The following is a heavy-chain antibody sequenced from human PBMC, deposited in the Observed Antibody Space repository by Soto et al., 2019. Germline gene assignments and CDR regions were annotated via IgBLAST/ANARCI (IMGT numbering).Heavy chain of an antibody. D-gene: IGHD2-15*01. J-gene: IGHJ4*02. CDR3: ARDAGYCSGGSCYIPFDY. V-gene: IGHV1-69*08. Sequence: QVQLVQSGAEVKQPGSSVKVSCKASGGTFSSYTISWVRQAPGQGLEWMGRIIPILGIANYAQKFQGRVTITADKSTSTAYMELSSLRSEDTAVYYCARDAGYCSGGSCYIPFDYWGQGTLVTVSS. CDR1: GGTFSSYT. CDR2: IIPILGIA.